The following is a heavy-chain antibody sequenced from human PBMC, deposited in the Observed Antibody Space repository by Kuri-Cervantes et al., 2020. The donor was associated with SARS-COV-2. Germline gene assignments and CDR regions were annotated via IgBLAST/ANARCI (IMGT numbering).Heavy chain of an antibody. D-gene: IGHD3-22*01. CDR2: IYYSGST. CDR3: ARHLPPSYYYDSSGYDY. V-gene: IGHV4-59*08. Sequence: SETLSLTCTVSGGSISSYYWSWIRQPPGKGLEWIGYIYYSGSTNYNPSLKSRVTISVDTSKNQFSLKLSSVTAADTAVYYCARHLPPSYYYDSSGYDYWGQGTLVTVSS. J-gene: IGHJ4*02. CDR1: GGSISSYY.